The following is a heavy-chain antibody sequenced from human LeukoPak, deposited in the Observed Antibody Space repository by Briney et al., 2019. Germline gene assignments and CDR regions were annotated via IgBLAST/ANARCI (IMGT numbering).Heavy chain of an antibody. D-gene: IGHD6-13*01. CDR3: SRDLAWGYVEQQLGWLVP. CDR2: VSAYNGNT. CDR1: GYTFTNYG. J-gene: IGHJ5*02. Sequence: ASVKVSCTASGYTFTNYGISWVRQAPGQGLEWMGWVSAYNGNTNYEQTSQERCATTTVPSTTTAFTELRSLRSDEPAAYYCSRDLAWGYVEQQLGWLVPWGERGLLSVCS. V-gene: IGHV1-18*01.